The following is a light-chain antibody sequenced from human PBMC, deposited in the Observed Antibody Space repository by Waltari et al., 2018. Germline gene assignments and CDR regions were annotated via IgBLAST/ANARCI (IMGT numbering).Light chain of an antibody. CDR2: GAS. V-gene: IGKV3-15*01. CDR3: QQYKTWPPIT. J-gene: IGKJ5*01. CDR1: QSLSDN. Sequence: EIVMTQSPATLSVSPGERATLSCRASQSLSDNLAWYQLKPAQAPRLLIYGASFRATSIPGRFRGSGSGTDFALTISSLQSEDFAIYYCQQYKTWPPITFGQGTRLEIK.